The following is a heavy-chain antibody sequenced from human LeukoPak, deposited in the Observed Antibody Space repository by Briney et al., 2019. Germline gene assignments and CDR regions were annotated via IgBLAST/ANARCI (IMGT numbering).Heavy chain of an antibody. J-gene: IGHJ5*02. V-gene: IGHV4-39*07. D-gene: IGHD5-12*01. CDR2: IYYGGSA. CDR1: GGSITSSGFY. CDR3: ARGGGYDLGWFDP. Sequence: SDTLSLTCTVSGGSITSSGFYWGWIRQPPGKGLEWIGNIYYGGSAYYNPSLKSRVTISVDTSKNQFSLKLSSVTAADTAVYYCARGGGYDLGWFDPWGQGTLVTVSS.